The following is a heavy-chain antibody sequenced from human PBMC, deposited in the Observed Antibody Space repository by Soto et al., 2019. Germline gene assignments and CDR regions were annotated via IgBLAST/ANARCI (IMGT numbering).Heavy chain of an antibody. Sequence: GGSLRLSCAASGFTFSTYAMHWVRQAPGKGLEWVAVISYDGSTNHYTDSVKGRFTISRDNSKNTLYLQMNSLRAEDTAVYYCARDPSSNYFDYWGQGTLVTVSS. D-gene: IGHD4-4*01. CDR1: GFTFSTYA. V-gene: IGHV3-30-3*01. CDR2: ISYDGSTN. J-gene: IGHJ4*02. CDR3: ARDPSSNYFDY.